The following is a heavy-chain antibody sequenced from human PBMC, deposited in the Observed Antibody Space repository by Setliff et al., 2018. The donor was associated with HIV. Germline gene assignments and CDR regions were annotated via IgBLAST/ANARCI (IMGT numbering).Heavy chain of an antibody. Sequence: PGGSLRLSCAASKFTFSTYGMHWVRQAPGKGLEWVAVIWYDGTKKYYVDSVKGRFTISRDNSKNTIYLEMNNLRPEDTAVYYCVRDGDSSSWNFDYWGQGTLVTVSS. V-gene: IGHV3-33*08. D-gene: IGHD6-13*01. CDR2: IWYDGTKK. J-gene: IGHJ4*02. CDR3: VRDGDSSSWNFDY. CDR1: KFTFSTYG.